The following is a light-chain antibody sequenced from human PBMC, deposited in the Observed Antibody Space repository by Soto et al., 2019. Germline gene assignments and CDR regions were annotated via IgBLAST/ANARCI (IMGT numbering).Light chain of an antibody. J-gene: IGKJ3*01. V-gene: IGKV3-20*01. CDR3: ELYGGSPLS. Sequence: EIVLTQSPGTLSLSPGERATLSCRASQSLGNRKLAWYQQKPGQAPRLLIHAASTRASGIPDRFSGSGSGTDFTLTISRLEPEDFAVYFCELYGGSPLSFGPGTKVDVK. CDR1: QSLGNRK. CDR2: AAS.